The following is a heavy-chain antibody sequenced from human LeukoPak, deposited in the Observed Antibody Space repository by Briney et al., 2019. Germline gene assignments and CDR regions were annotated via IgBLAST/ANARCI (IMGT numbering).Heavy chain of an antibody. Sequence: PGRSLRLSCAASGFTFSSYGMHWVRQAPGKGLEWVAVISYDGSNKYYADSVKGRFTISRDNSKDSLHLHMNSLRADDTAIYYCAKDAHDYSNYGWFDLWGQGTLVTVSS. CDR2: ISYDGSNK. CDR1: GFTFSSYG. V-gene: IGHV3-30*18. CDR3: AKDAHDYSNYGWFDL. D-gene: IGHD4-11*01. J-gene: IGHJ5*02.